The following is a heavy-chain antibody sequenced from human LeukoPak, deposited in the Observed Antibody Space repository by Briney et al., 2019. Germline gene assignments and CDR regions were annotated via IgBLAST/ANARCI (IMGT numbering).Heavy chain of an antibody. CDR3: ARGELGYFDY. CDR1: GGSISSYY. J-gene: IGHJ4*02. D-gene: IGHD3-16*01. Sequence: KSSETLSLTCTVSGGSISSYYCNWIRQPPGKGLEWIGYIYYSGSTNYNPSLKSRLTISLDTSKNQFSLKMSSVTAADTAVYYCARGELGYFDYWGQGTLVTVSS. CDR2: IYYSGST. V-gene: IGHV4-59*01.